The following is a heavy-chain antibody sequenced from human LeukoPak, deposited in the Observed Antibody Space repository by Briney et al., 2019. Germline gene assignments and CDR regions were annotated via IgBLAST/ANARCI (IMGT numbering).Heavy chain of an antibody. V-gene: IGHV1-18*01. J-gene: IGHJ4*02. CDR1: GYTFTSYG. CDR2: ISVYNGNT. Sequence: ASVKVSCKASGYTFTSYGICWVRQAPGQGLGRMGWISVYNGNTIYAQKLQGRVTMSTDTSTSTAYMELRSLRSDDTAVYYCARDYYDSSGYTLFDYGGQGTLVTVSS. D-gene: IGHD3-22*01. CDR3: ARDYYDSSGYTLFDY.